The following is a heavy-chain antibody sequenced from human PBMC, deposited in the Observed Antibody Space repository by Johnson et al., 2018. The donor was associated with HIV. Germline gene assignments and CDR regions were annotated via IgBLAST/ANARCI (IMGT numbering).Heavy chain of an antibody. CDR2: INWNGGST. Sequence: VQLVESGGGVVRPGGSLRLSCAASGFTFDAYGMSWVRQGPGKGLEWVSGINWNGGSTGYADSVKGRFTISRDNAKNSLYLQMKSLRAEDTALYYCARVSYGSGSYYLDAFDMWGQGTLVPVSS. D-gene: IGHD3-10*01. CDR1: GFTFDAYG. V-gene: IGHV3-20*04. CDR3: ARVSYGSGSYYLDAFDM. J-gene: IGHJ3*02.